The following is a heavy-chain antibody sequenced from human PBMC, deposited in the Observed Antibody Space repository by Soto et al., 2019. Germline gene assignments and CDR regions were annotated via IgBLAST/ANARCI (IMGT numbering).Heavy chain of an antibody. CDR2: INAGNGNT. Sequence: GASVTVSCTASGYTITSYAIHSARQAPGQRLEWMGWINAGNGNTKYSQKFQGRVTITRDTSASTAYMELSSLRSEDTAVYYCARSIVVVTALDYWGQGTLVTVSS. CDR3: ARSIVVVTALDY. V-gene: IGHV1-3*01. CDR1: GYTITSYA. D-gene: IGHD2-21*02. J-gene: IGHJ4*02.